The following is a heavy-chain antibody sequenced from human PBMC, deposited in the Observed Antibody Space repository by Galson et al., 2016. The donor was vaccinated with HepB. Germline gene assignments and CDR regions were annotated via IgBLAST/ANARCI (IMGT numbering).Heavy chain of an antibody. J-gene: IGHJ5*02. D-gene: IGHD1-26*01. CDR3: ARGGASSAGGS. CDR2: IYRGGET. CDR1: GIVVSSTH. Sequence: SLRLPCAASGIVVSSTHFSWVRQTPGKGLEWVSDIYRGGETYHADSVKGRFTISRDNSNNTLYRQMNSLRVDDTAVYYCARGGASSAGGSWGQGTLVTVSS. V-gene: IGHV3-53*01.